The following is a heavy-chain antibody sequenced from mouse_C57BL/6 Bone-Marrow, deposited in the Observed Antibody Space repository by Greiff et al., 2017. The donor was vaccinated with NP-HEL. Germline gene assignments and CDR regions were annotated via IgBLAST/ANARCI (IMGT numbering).Heavy chain of an antibody. Sequence: QVQLQQPGAELVMPGASVKLSCKASGYTFTSYWMHWVKQRPGQGLEWIGEIDPSDSYTNYNQKFKGKSTLTVDKSSSTAYMQLSSLTSEDSAVYYCARDYYGSNGYFDVWGTGTTVTVSS. J-gene: IGHJ1*03. V-gene: IGHV1-69*01. CDR2: IDPSDSYT. CDR1: GYTFTSYW. D-gene: IGHD1-1*01. CDR3: ARDYYGSNGYFDV.